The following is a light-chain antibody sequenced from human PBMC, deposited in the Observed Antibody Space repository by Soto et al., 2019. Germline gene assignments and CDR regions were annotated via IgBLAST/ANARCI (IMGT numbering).Light chain of an antibody. CDR1: SSDVGAYNY. CDR3: ISYTSATTYV. V-gene: IGLV2-14*01. J-gene: IGLJ1*01. Sequence: QSALTQPASVSGSPGQSITISCTGTSSDVGAYNYASWYQQYPGEAPKVIIYDVSHRPAGVSNRFSGSKSGNTASLTISGLQTQDEADYYCISYTSATTYVFGNGTKRTVL. CDR2: DVS.